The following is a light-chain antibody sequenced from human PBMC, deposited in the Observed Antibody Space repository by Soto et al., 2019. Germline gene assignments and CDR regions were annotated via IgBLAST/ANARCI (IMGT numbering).Light chain of an antibody. V-gene: IGKV3D-15*01. Sequence: EVVMTQSPATLSVSPGERATLSCRASQTVRSNLAWYQQRPGQAPRLLVFDASKRPTGIPDRFSGSGSGAEFTLTISSLQSEDFAVYYCQQHDNWPLTFGGGTKVDIK. CDR1: QTVRSN. J-gene: IGKJ4*01. CDR2: DAS. CDR3: QQHDNWPLT.